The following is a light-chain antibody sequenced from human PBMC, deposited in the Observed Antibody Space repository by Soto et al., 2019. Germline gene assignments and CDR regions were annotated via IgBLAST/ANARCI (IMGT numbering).Light chain of an antibody. V-gene: IGKV3-15*01. J-gene: IGKJ2*01. CDR2: GAS. CDR1: QSASDN. CDR3: QQYYKLPYT. Sequence: EIVRTQSPATLSVSPGGRATLSCRASQSASDNLAWYQQRRGQAPRLLIYGASARATDIPSRFSGSGSGTEFTLTISSLQSEDFAVYFCQQYYKLPYTFGQGTRLEIK.